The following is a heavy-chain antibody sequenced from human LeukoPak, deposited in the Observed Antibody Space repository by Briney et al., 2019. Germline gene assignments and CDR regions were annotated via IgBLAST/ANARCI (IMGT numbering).Heavy chain of an antibody. J-gene: IGHJ4*02. V-gene: IGHV3-23*01. D-gene: IGHD1-1*01. Sequence: GGSLRLSCAASGFTFSSIAMTWVRQAPGKGLEGVSTIRGNGDTAYNPDSVRGRFAISRDGSKNALFLQMNSLRLEDTAIYYCAKGQELDDGVFDSWGQGTRVTVSS. CDR1: GFTFSSIA. CDR2: IRGNGDTA. CDR3: AKGQELDDGVFDS.